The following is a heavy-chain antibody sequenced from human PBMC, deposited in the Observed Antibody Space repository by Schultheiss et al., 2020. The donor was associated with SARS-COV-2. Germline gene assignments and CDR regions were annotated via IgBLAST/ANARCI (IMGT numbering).Heavy chain of an antibody. D-gene: IGHD5-12*01. Sequence: ASVKVSCKASGYTFTGYYMHWVRQAPGQGLEWMGWINPNSGGTNYAQKFQGRVTMTRDTSISTAYMELSRLRSDDTAVYYCAREGPRRGYSGPNWFDPWGQGTLVTVSS. CDR3: AREGPRRGYSGPNWFDP. V-gene: IGHV1-2*02. CDR1: GYTFTGYY. J-gene: IGHJ5*02. CDR2: INPNSGGT.